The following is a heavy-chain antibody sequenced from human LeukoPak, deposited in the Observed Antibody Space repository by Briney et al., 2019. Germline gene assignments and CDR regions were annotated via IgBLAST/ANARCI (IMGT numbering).Heavy chain of an antibody. Sequence: DLKWLGRTYYRSKWYNDYAVSVKSRITINPDTSKNQFSLQLNSVTPEDTAVYYCARDASWNYVGSLDYWGQGTLVTVSS. CDR2: TYYRSKWYN. V-gene: IGHV6-1*01. J-gene: IGHJ4*02. D-gene: IGHD1-7*01. CDR3: ARDASWNYVGSLDY.